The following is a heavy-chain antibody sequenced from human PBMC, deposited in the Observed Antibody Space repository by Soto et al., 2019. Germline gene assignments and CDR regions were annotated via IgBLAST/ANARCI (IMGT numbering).Heavy chain of an antibody. Sequence: QVQLVQSGAEVKKPGSSVKVSCKASGGTFSSYAISWVRQAPGQGLEWMGGIIPVFGTANYAQNFQGRVTITADESTSTGYMELSSVRAEGTAVYYCARDRRRAYGRNGDAFDNWGQGTMVTGSS. D-gene: IGHD2-8*01. J-gene: IGHJ3*02. CDR1: GGTFSSYA. CDR2: IIPVFGTA. CDR3: ARDRRRAYGRNGDAFDN. V-gene: IGHV1-69*12.